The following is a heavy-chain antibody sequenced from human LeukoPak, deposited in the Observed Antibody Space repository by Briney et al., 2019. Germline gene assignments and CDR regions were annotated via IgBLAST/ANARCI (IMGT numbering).Heavy chain of an antibody. J-gene: IGHJ4*02. Sequence: GGSLRLSCAASGFTFSSYGMHWVRQSPGKGLEWVAFIRYDGSNKYYADSVKGRFTISRDNSKNMLYMQMNSLRAEDTAVYYCARVFGYSYGSLDYWGQGTLVTVSS. CDR2: IRYDGSNK. CDR1: GFTFSSYG. V-gene: IGHV3-30*02. D-gene: IGHD5-18*01. CDR3: ARVFGYSYGSLDY.